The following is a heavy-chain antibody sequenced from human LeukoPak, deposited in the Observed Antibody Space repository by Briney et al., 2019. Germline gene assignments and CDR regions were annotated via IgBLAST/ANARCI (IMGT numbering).Heavy chain of an antibody. Sequence: PGGSLRLSCAASGFTVSSNYMSCVRQAPGKGLEWVSVIYSGGSTYYADSVKGRFTISRDNSKNTLYLQMNSLRAEDTAVYYCAREGRGGDRYYYYYMDVWGKGTTVIVSS. CDR2: IYSGGST. J-gene: IGHJ6*03. D-gene: IGHD2-21*02. CDR3: AREGRGGDRYYYYYMDV. CDR1: GFTVSSNY. V-gene: IGHV3-53*01.